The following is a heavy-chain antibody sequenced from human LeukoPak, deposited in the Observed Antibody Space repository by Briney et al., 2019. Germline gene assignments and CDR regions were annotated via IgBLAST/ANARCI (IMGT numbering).Heavy chain of an antibody. CDR2: INPNSGDT. CDR3: ARFKIWQQLDYFDY. CDR1: RYTFTGYY. D-gene: IGHD6-13*01. V-gene: IGHV1-2*02. Sequence: ASVKVSCKASRYTFTGYYMHWVRQAPGQGLEWMGWINPNSGDTNSAQKFQGRVTMTRDTSISTAYMELSRLRSDDTAVYYCARFKIWQQLDYFDYWGQGTLVTVSS. J-gene: IGHJ4*02.